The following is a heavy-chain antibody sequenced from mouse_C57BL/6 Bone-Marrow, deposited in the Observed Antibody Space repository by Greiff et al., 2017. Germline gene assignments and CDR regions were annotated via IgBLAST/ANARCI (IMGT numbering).Heavy chain of an antibody. V-gene: IGHV14-4*01. CDR1: GFNIKDDY. CDR3: ASPIVADFDY. D-gene: IGHD1-1*01. Sequence: EVKLMESGAELVRPGASVKLSCTASGFNIKDDYMHWVKQRPGQGLEWIGWIDPENGDTEYASKFQGKATITADTSSNSAYLQLSILTSEDTAVYYCASPIVADFDYWGQGTTLTVSS. CDR2: IDPENGDT. J-gene: IGHJ2*01.